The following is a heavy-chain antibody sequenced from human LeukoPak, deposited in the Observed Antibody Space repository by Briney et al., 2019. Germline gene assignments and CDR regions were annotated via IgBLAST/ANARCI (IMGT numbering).Heavy chain of an antibody. CDR1: GYTFTGYY. J-gene: IGHJ4*02. CDR3: ARDGGFGELSRFDY. D-gene: IGHD3-10*01. Sequence: GASVRVSCKTSGYTFTGYYMHWVRQAPGQGLEWMGWINPNSGGTNYAQKFQGRVTMTRDTSISTAYMELSRLRSDDTAVYYCARDGGFGELSRFDYWGQGTLVTVSS. V-gene: IGHV1-2*02. CDR2: INPNSGGT.